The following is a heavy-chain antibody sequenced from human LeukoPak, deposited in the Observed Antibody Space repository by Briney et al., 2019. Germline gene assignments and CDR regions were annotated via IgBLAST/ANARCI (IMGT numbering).Heavy chain of an antibody. Sequence: GGSLRLSCAASGFTFSNYNMNWVRQAPGKGLEWVSYISSRNTPIFYADSVKGRFIISRDNAKNSLYLQMNSLRAEDTAVYYCAKGIEYWGQGTLVTVSS. CDR1: GFTFSNYN. CDR3: AKGIEY. J-gene: IGHJ4*02. D-gene: IGHD6-13*01. CDR2: ISSRNTPI. V-gene: IGHV3-48*04.